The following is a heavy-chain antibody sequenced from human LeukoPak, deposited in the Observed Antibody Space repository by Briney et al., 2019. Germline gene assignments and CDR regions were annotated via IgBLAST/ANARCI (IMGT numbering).Heavy chain of an antibody. CDR3: AIHDYGDRDAFDI. CDR2: IYSSGIT. CDR1: GGSISSGTYY. D-gene: IGHD4-17*01. Sequence: SETLSLXCTVSGGSISSGTYYWSWIRQPAGKGPEWIGRIYSSGITSYNPSLESRVTISVDTSKTRFSLKLTSVTAADRAVYYCAIHDYGDRDAFDIWGQGTMVTVSS. V-gene: IGHV4-61*02. J-gene: IGHJ3*02.